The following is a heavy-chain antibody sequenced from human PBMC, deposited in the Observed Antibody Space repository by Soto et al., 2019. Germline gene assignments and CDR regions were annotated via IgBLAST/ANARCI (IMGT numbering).Heavy chain of an antibody. J-gene: IGHJ4*02. CDR1: GFTFSSYG. CDR3: ARDSSPRGFDY. V-gene: IGHV3-33*01. Sequence: GGSLRLSCAASGFTFSSYGMHWVRQAPGKGLEWVAVIWYDGSNKYYADSVKGRFTISRDNSKNTLYLQMNSLRAEDTAVYYCARDSSPRGFDYWGQGTLVTVSS. CDR2: IWYDGSNK.